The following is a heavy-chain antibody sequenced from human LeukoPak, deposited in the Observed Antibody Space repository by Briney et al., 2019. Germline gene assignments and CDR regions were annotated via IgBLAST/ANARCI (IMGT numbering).Heavy chain of an antibody. V-gene: IGHV4-39*01. CDR3: ARGGQVVPAAIADWFDP. CDR2: IYYSGST. CDR1: GGSISSSSYY. D-gene: IGHD2-2*02. Sequence: SETLSLTCTVSGGSISSSSYYWGWIRQPPGKGLEWIGSIYYSGSTYYNPSLKSRVTISVDTSKNQFSLKLSSVTAADTAVYYCARGGQVVPAAIADWFDPWGQGTLVTVSS. J-gene: IGHJ5*02.